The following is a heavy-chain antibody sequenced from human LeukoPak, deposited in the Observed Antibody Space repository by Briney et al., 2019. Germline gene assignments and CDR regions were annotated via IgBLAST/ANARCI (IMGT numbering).Heavy chain of an antibody. V-gene: IGHV3-30*02. CDR1: GFTFSTYG. J-gene: IGHJ4*02. CDR3: ARGFMIAPSLDY. CDR2: IQYNGKNK. Sequence: PGGSLRLSCAASGFTFSTYGMHWVRQAPGKGLEWVAFIQYNGKNKYYADSVKGRFTISRDSSKNTLYLQINSLRSEDTAVYYCARGFMIAPSLDYWGQGTLVTVSS. D-gene: IGHD3-22*01.